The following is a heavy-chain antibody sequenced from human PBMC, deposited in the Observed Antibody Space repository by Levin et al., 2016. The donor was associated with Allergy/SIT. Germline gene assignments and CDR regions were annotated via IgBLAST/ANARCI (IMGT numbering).Heavy chain of an antibody. Sequence: SETLSLTCAVYGGSFSGYYWSWIRQPPGKGLEWIGEINHSGSTNYNPSLKSRVTISVDTSKNQFSLKLSSVTAADTAVYYCARGESTLYGMDVWGQGTTVTVSS. V-gene: IGHV4-34*01. CDR3: ARGESTLYGMDV. CDR2: INHSGST. CDR1: GGSFSGYY. J-gene: IGHJ6*02.